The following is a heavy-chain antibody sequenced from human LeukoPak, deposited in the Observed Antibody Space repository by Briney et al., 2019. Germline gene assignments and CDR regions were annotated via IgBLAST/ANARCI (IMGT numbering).Heavy chain of an antibody. D-gene: IGHD3-10*01. CDR1: GFTFSSSW. J-gene: IGHJ3*02. V-gene: IGHV3-74*01. Sequence: GGSLRLSCAASGFTFSSSWMNWVRQTPGKGLVWVSRLESDGSRISYADSVKDRFTISRDNAKNTLYLQMNSLRVEDTAVYYCAREQPGAFHIWGQGTMVTVSS. CDR2: LESDGSRI. CDR3: AREQPGAFHI.